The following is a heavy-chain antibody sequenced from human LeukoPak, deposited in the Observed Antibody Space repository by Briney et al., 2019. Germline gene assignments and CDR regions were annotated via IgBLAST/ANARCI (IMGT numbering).Heavy chain of an antibody. CDR1: GGSFSGYY. J-gene: IGHJ4*02. V-gene: IGHV4-34*01. CDR2: INHSGST. Sequence: SETLSLTCAVYGGSFSGYYWSWIRQPPGKGLEWIGEINHSGSTNYNPSLKSRVTISVDTSKNQFSLKLSSVTAADTAVYYCARRLCGGDCYSTFSYWGQGTLVTVSS. CDR3: ARRLCGGDCYSTFSY. D-gene: IGHD2-21*02.